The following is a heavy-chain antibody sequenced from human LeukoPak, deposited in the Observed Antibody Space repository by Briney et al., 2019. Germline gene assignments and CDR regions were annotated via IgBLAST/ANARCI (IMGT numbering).Heavy chain of an antibody. J-gene: IGHJ4*02. Sequence: PGGSLRLSCAASGFTFNNYAMSWVRQAPGKGLEWVSVISSSGDITFYADSAKGRFTISRDNSRYTLYLQMNSLRAEDAAVYYCAKDRPNYYESNGHYYRRNGDYWGQGTLVTVSS. D-gene: IGHD3-22*01. CDR3: AKDRPNYYESNGHYYRRNGDY. V-gene: IGHV3-23*01. CDR1: GFTFNNYA. CDR2: ISSSGDIT.